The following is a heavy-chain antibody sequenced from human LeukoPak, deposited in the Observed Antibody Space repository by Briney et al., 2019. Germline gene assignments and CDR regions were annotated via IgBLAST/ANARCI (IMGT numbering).Heavy chain of an antibody. J-gene: IGHJ4*02. Sequence: GGSLRLSCAASGFSFSTYAMSWVRQAPGKGLEWVSAISGSGGSTYYADSVKGRFTISRDNSKNTLYLQMNSLRAEDTAVYYCAKGSVVVPAAPRDYFDYWGQGTLVTVSS. CDR1: GFSFSTYA. CDR2: ISGSGGST. D-gene: IGHD2-2*01. CDR3: AKGSVVVPAAPRDYFDY. V-gene: IGHV3-23*01.